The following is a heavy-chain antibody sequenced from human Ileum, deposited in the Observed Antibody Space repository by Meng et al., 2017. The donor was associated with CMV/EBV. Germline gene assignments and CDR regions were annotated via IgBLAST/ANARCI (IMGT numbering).Heavy chain of an antibody. CDR2: INPSGGGT. D-gene: IGHD2/OR15-2a*01. CDR1: GYTVTNSH. V-gene: IGHV1-46*01. CDR3: ARDLSSDTTSYYTPDY. J-gene: IGHJ4*02. Sequence: GYTVTNSHIRWGRQATGQGLEWLGIINPSGGGTASAQKFQAKITMTRDTSTNTVYMALRNLGTEDTAVYFCARDLSSDTTSYYTPDYWGQGTLVTVSS.